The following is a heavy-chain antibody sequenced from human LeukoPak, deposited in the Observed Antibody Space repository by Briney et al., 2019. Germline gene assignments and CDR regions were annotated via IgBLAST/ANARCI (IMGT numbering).Heavy chain of an antibody. J-gene: IGHJ4*02. CDR3: ASFVEMATTTGY. CDR2: ISAYNGNT. CDR1: GYTFTSYG. V-gene: IGHV1-18*01. D-gene: IGHD5-24*01. Sequence: GASVKVSCKASGYTFTSYGISWVRQAPGQGLEWMGWISAYNGNTNYAQKLQGRVTMTTDTSTSTAYMELSSLRSEDTAVYYCASFVEMATTTGYWGQGTLVTVSS.